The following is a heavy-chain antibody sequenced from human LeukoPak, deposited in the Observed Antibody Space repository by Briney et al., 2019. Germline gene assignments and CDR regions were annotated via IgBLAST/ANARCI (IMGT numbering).Heavy chain of an antibody. V-gene: IGHV4-4*07. CDR2: ISTSGSP. CDR3: AREGRSSTPGY. J-gene: IGHJ4*02. Sequence: SETLSLTCTVSGGSISSYYWSWIRQPAGKGLEWIGRISTSGSPDYNPSLKSRVTMSIDTSKSQFSLRLTSVTAADTALYFYAREGRSSTPGYWGQGTLVTVSS. D-gene: IGHD2-15*01. CDR1: GGSISSYY.